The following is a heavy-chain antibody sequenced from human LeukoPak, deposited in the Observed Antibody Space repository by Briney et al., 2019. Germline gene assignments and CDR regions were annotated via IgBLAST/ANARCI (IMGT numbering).Heavy chain of an antibody. CDR1: GYTLTELS. CDR3: ARARDDSIGSRWFDP. V-gene: IGHV1-46*01. J-gene: IGHJ5*02. D-gene: IGHD3-22*01. CDR2: IKPSGGST. Sequence: GASVKVSCKVSGYTLTELSMHWVRQAAGQGLEWMGTIKPSGGSTTYAQKFQGRVTMTWDTSTSTVYMELSSLRSEDTAVYYCARARDDSIGSRWFDPWGQGTLVTVSS.